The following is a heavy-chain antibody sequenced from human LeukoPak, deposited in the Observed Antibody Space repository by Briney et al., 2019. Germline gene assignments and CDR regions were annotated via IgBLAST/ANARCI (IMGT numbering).Heavy chain of an antibody. D-gene: IGHD3-10*01. CDR1: GYSFTSYW. CDR2: IYPGDSDT. Sequence: GESLKISCKGSGYSFTSYWIGWVRQMPGKGLEWMGIIYPGDSDTRYSPSFQGQVTISADKSISTAYLQWSSLKASDTAMYYCAIIGGGSGSYYNFNDAFDIWGQGTMVTVSS. J-gene: IGHJ3*02. V-gene: IGHV5-51*01. CDR3: AIIGGGSGSYYNFNDAFDI.